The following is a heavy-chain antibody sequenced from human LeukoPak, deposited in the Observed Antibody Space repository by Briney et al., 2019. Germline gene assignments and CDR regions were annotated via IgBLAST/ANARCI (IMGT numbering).Heavy chain of an antibody. CDR2: IYSGGTT. CDR3: ARGYYGDYVYDY. J-gene: IGHJ4*02. V-gene: IGHV3-53*04. CDR1: GFTVSTNC. D-gene: IGHD4-17*01. Sequence: PGGSLRLSCAASGFTVSTNCMTWVRQAPGKGLEWVSTIYSGGTTYYADSVMGRFTISRHNSSNTLYLQMNSLRAEDTAVYYCARGYYGDYVYDYWGQGTLVTVSS.